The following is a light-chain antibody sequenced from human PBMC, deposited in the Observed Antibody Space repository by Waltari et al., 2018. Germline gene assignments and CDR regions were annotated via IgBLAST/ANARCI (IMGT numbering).Light chain of an antibody. V-gene: IGLV2-11*01. CDR2: DVS. Sequence: QSALTQPRSVSGSPGQSVTISCTGTSSDVGGYNYVSCYQQHPCKAPKLMIYDVSKRPSGVPDRFSGSKSGNTASLTISGLQAEDDADYYCCSYAGSYTYVFGTGTKVTVL. CDR3: CSYAGSYTYV. J-gene: IGLJ1*01. CDR1: SSDVGGYNY.